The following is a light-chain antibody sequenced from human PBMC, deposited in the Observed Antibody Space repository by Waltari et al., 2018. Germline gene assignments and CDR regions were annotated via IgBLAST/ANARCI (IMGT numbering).Light chain of an antibody. J-gene: IGKJ4*01. Sequence: IQMTQSPSSLSVSVGDRVTITCRASQAINKWLAWYQQKPGKAPKLLIYWASNLEAGVPSRFSGSGSGADFSLIINNLQPEDIATYYCQRHDKFPLTFGGGTKVEIK. CDR3: QRHDKFPLT. V-gene: IGKV1-33*01. CDR2: WAS. CDR1: QAINKW.